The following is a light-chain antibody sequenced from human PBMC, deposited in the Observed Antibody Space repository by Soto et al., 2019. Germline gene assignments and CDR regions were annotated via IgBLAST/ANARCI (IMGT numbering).Light chain of an antibody. J-gene: IGKJ1*01. CDR1: QSLGSD. Sequence: EIVLTQSPGTLSLSPGERATLSCRASQSLGSDLAWYQQKPGQAPRLLIYGASTRATGIPARFSGSGSGTDFTLTISSLQSEDFAEYHCQQYNNWPQTFGQGTKVDIK. V-gene: IGKV3-15*01. CDR2: GAS. CDR3: QQYNNWPQT.